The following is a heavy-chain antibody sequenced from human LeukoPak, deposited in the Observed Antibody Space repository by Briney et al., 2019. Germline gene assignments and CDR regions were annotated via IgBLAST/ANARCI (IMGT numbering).Heavy chain of an antibody. CDR2: INHSGST. J-gene: IGHJ5*02. Sequence: SETLSLTCAVYGGSFSGYYWSWIRQPPGKGLEWIGEINHSGSTNHNPSLKSRVTISVDTSKNQFSLKLSSVTAADTAVYYCARGDILTGYQRFRWFDPWGQGTLVTVSS. CDR3: ARGDILTGYQRFRWFDP. CDR1: GGSFSGYY. D-gene: IGHD3-9*01. V-gene: IGHV4-34*01.